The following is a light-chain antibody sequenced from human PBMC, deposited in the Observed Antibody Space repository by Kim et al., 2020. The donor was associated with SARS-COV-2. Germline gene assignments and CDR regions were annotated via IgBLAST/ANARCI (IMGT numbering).Light chain of an antibody. CDR2: YNT. V-gene: IGLV3-21*01. Sequence: PGETARVTGGENNIGSYPVNWYRQKPGQAHVLVIYYNTDRPSGIPERFSGSNSGKSATLTIRRVEAGDEADYYCQVWDSSTYCYVIFGGGTQLTVL. CDR3: QVWDSSTYCYVI. J-gene: IGLJ2*01. CDR1: NIGSYP.